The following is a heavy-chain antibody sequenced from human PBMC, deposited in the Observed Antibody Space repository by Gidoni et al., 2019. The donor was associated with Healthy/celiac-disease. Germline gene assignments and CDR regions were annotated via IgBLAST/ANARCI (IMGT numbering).Heavy chain of an antibody. CDR3: ATTLEWLSEKVGYFDY. CDR2: RAYDGSNK. Sequence: QVQLVESGGGVVKPGRSLRLSCAASGFHFSSDGMHWVRQASGKGLEWVAVRAYDGSNKYYADSVKGRFTISRYNSKNTLYLQMNSLRAEDTAVYYCATTLEWLSEKVGYFDYWGQGTLVTVSS. J-gene: IGHJ4*02. D-gene: IGHD3-3*01. V-gene: IGHV3-30*03. CDR1: GFHFSSDG.